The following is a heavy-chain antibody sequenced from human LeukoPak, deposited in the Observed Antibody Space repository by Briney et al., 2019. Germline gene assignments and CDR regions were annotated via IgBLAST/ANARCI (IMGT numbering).Heavy chain of an antibody. Sequence: GESLEISCKGSGYTFSNYWIGWVRQMPGKGLEWMGIIYRADSDTTYSPSFRGQVTISADKSINTAYLQWSSPKASDTAMYYCARRPPTVVTLSRDALHIWGQGTMVTVSS. CDR1: GYTFSNYW. D-gene: IGHD4-23*01. V-gene: IGHV5-51*01. CDR3: ARRPPTVVTLSRDALHI. J-gene: IGHJ3*02. CDR2: IYRADSDT.